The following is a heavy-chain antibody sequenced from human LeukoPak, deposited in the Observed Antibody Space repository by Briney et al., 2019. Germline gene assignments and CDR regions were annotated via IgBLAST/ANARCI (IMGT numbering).Heavy chain of an antibody. CDR2: IYPGDFDT. D-gene: IGHD6-13*01. CDR1: EYSFTSYR. Sequence: GDSRKISGKGFEYSFTSYRIGWVRQMPGKGLDWMGIIYPGDFDTRTNPPCQGQPPIPANKPNSTSFPKWTSMKATDPAMMYCARQIPYSSSWQFDYWGQGTLVTVSS. CDR3: ARQIPYSSSWQFDY. V-gene: IGHV5-51*01. J-gene: IGHJ4*02.